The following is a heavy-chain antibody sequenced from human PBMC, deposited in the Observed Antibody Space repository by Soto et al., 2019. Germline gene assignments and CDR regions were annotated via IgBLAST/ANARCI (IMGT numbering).Heavy chain of an antibody. CDR2: IKQDGSEK. Sequence: GGSLRLSCASSGFTFISYWMSWVRQAPGKGLEWVANIKQDGSEKYYVDSVKGRFTISRDNAKNSLYLQMNSLRAEDTAVYYCARAGGSMVRGVIDYWGQGTLVTVSS. D-gene: IGHD3-10*01. V-gene: IGHV3-7*01. CDR1: GFTFISYW. J-gene: IGHJ4*02. CDR3: ARAGGSMVRGVIDY.